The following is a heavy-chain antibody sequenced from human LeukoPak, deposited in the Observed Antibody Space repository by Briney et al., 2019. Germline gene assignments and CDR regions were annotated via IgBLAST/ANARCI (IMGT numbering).Heavy chain of an antibody. CDR1: GYTFTYYY. V-gene: IGHV1-2*02. D-gene: IGHD4-17*01. CDR3: ARGASGVYTVTTSWFDP. Sequence: GASVTVSCKASGYTFTYYYMHWVRQAPGQGLEWMGWINPNSGGTNYAQKFQGRVTMTRDTSISTAYMELSRLRSDDTAVYYCARGASGVYTVTTSWFDPWGQGTLVTVSS. CDR2: INPNSGGT. J-gene: IGHJ5*02.